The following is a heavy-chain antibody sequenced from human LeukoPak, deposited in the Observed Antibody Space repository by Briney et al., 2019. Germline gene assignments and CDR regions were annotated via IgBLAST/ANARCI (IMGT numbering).Heavy chain of an antibody. Sequence: GGSLRLSCAASGFTFSDYYMSWIRQAPGKGLEWVSYISSSGSTIYYADSVKGRFTISRDNAKNSLYLQMNSLRAEDTAVYYCAKPPTSLPDYYYYYYMDVWGKGTTVTISS. V-gene: IGHV3-11*01. CDR1: GFTFSDYY. CDR2: ISSSGSTI. CDR3: AKPPTSLPDYYYYYYMDV. J-gene: IGHJ6*03.